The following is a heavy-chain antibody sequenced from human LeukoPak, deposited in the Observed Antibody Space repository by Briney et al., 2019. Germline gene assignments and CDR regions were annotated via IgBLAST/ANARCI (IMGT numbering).Heavy chain of an antibody. CDR1: GGSLSSGGYY. J-gene: IGHJ4*02. CDR2: IYYSGST. Sequence: PSETLSLTCTVSGGSLSSGGYYWRWIRQHPGKGLEWIGYIYYSGSTYYNPSLKSRVTISVDTSKNQFSLKLSSVTAADTAVYYCARGDYYDSSGYGHLPYFDYWGQGTLVTVSS. CDR3: ARGDYYDSSGYGHLPYFDY. D-gene: IGHD3-22*01. V-gene: IGHV4-31*03.